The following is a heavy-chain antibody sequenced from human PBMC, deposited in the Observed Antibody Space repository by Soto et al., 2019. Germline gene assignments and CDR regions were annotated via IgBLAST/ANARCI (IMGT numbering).Heavy chain of an antibody. CDR2: INPSGGST. J-gene: IGHJ6*02. D-gene: IGHD3-10*01. CDR1: GYTFTSYY. Sequence: ASVKVSCKASGYTFTSYYMHWVRQAPGQGLEWMGIINPSGGSTSYAQKFQGRVTMTRDTSTSTVYMELSSLRSEDTAVYYCASMDRFGEFVADYYYGMDVWGQGTTVTSP. V-gene: IGHV1-46*01. CDR3: ASMDRFGEFVADYYYGMDV.